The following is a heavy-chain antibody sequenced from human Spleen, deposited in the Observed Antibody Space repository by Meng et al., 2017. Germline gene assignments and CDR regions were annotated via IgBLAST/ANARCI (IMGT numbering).Heavy chain of an antibody. D-gene: IGHD3-22*01. J-gene: IGHJ1*01. CDR3: ASYYYDSSALGYFQH. CDR2: IYYSGST. Sequence: QGQLQQWGAGLLKPSETLSLTCVVSGGSFSGYYWSWIRQHPGKGLEWIGYIYYSGSTYYNPSLKSRVTISVDTSKNQFSLKLSSVTAADTAVYYCASYYYDSSALGYFQHWGQGTLVTVPQ. CDR1: GGSFSGYY. V-gene: IGHV4-31*11.